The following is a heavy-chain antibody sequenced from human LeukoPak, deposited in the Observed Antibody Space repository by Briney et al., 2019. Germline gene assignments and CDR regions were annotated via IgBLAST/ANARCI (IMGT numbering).Heavy chain of an antibody. D-gene: IGHD5-18*01. CDR3: AREIQIWHADFDY. V-gene: IGHV1-2*02. J-gene: IGHJ4*02. CDR2: INPNSGGT. CDR1: GYTFTGYY. Sequence: ASVKVSCKASGYTFTGYYMHWVRQAPGQGLEWMGWINPNSGGTHFAQEFRGRVTLTRDTSIDTAYMELSRLTSDDTAVYYCAREIQIWHADFDYWGQGTLVTVSS.